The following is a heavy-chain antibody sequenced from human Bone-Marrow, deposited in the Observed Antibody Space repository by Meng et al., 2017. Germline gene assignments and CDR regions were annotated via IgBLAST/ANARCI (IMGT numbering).Heavy chain of an antibody. D-gene: IGHD5-24*01. Sequence: ASVKVSCKASGYTLTNYAINWLRQAPGQGLEWMGWIDTKTGNPTHAQGFRGRLVFSLDTSVSTTYLEISGLKADDTAVYYCARDGGVEMATIFRRFNDYWGQGTLVTISS. J-gene: IGHJ4*02. CDR2: IDTKTGNP. CDR1: GYTLTNYA. V-gene: IGHV7-4-1*02. CDR3: ARDGGVEMATIFRRFNDY.